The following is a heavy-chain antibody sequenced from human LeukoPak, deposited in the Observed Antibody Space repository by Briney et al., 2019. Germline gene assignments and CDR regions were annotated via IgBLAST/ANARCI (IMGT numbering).Heavy chain of an antibody. Sequence: PSETLSLTCAVYGGSFSGYYWSWIRQPPGKGLEWIGEINHSGSTNYNPSLKSRVTISVDTSKNQFSLKLSSVTAADTAVYYCARSSPRYSGYDRVFYYGMDVWGQGTTVTVSS. J-gene: IGHJ6*02. CDR2: INHSGST. CDR3: ARSSPRYSGYDRVFYYGMDV. D-gene: IGHD5-12*01. V-gene: IGHV4-34*01. CDR1: GGSFSGYY.